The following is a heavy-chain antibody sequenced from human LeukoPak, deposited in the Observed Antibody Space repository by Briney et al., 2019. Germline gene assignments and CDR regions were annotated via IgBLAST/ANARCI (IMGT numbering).Heavy chain of an antibody. Sequence: SETLSLTCAVSGYSISSGYYWGWIRQPPGKGLEWNRSIYHSGSTYYNPSLKSRVTISVDTSKNQFSLTLSSVTAADTAVYYCARAHSSGWTFDYWGQGTLVTVSS. V-gene: IGHV4-38-2*01. D-gene: IGHD6-19*01. CDR3: ARAHSSGWTFDY. J-gene: IGHJ4*02. CDR2: IYHSGST. CDR1: GYSISSGYY.